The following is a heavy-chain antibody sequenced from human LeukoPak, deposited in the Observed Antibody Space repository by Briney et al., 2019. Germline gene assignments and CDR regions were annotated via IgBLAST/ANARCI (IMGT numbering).Heavy chain of an antibody. CDR3: ARDPTYGGNLTFDY. CDR1: GFTFSSHS. Sequence: GGSLRLSCAASGFTFSSHSMNWVRQAPGKGLEWVSSISSSSSYIYYADSVKGRFTIFRDNAKNSLYLQMNSLRAEDTAVYYCARDPTYGGNLTFDYWGQGTLVTVSS. V-gene: IGHV3-21*01. J-gene: IGHJ4*02. CDR2: ISSSSSYI. D-gene: IGHD4/OR15-4a*01.